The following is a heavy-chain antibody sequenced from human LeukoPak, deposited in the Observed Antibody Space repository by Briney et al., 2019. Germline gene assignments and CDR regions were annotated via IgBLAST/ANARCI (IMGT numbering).Heavy chain of an antibody. D-gene: IGHD3-22*01. Sequence: GGSLRLSCAASGFTFRSYWMSWVRQAPGKGLEWVANIKQDGSEKYYVDSVKGRFTISRDDAKNSLYLQMNSLRAEDTGVYYCAREQPYYYDSSGTALMAEIKYYFDYWGQGTLVTVSS. CDR1: GFTFRSYW. V-gene: IGHV3-7*01. CDR2: IKQDGSEK. J-gene: IGHJ4*02. CDR3: AREQPYYYDSSGTALMAEIKYYFDY.